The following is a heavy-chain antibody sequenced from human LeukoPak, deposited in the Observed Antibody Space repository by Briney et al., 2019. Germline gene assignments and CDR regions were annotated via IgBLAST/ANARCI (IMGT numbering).Heavy chain of an antibody. CDR1: GYSISSGYY. V-gene: IGHV4-61*01. CDR3: ARDRSSGSGKYYFDY. Sequence: PSETLSLTCTVSGYSISSGYYWGWIRQPPGKGLEWIGYIYYSGSTNYNPSLKSRVTISVDASKNQFSLKLSSMTTADTAVYYCARDRSSGSGKYYFDYWGQGTLVTVSS. CDR2: IYYSGST. J-gene: IGHJ4*02. D-gene: IGHD6-13*01.